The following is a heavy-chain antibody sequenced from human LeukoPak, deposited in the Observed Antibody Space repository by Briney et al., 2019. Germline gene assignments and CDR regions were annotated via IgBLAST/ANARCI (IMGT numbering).Heavy chain of an antibody. CDR2: ILGSGDVA. D-gene: IGHD1-14*01. CDR3: AKDETVSGINYFAF. CDR1: GFTFSRYA. V-gene: IGHV3-23*01. J-gene: IGHJ4*02. Sequence: GWSLRLSCSASGFTFSRYAMSWVRQAPGKGLEWVSGILGSGDVAFYTDSVKGRFTTYRENSKDTLYLEMNSLRAEDTAIYYCAKDETVSGINYFAFWGQGVLVSVSS.